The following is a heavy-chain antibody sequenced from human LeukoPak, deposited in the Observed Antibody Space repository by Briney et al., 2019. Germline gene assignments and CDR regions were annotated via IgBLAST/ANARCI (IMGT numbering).Heavy chain of an antibody. D-gene: IGHD6-13*01. V-gene: IGHV4-39*01. J-gene: IGHJ4*02. CDR1: GGSISSSSYY. CDR3: ARQQLATSGSVSFDY. Sequence: PSETLSLTCTVSGGSISSSSYYWGWIRQPPGKGLEWIGSIYYSGSTYYNPSLKSRVTISVDTSKNQFSLKLSSVTAADTAVHYCARQQLATSGSVSFDYWGQGTQVTVSS. CDR2: IYYSGST.